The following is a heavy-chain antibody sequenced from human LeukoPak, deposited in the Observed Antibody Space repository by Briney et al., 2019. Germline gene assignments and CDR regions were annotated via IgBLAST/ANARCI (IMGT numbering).Heavy chain of an antibody. Sequence: ASVKVSCKASGYTFTNYIIHWVRQAPGQRLEWMGWINAGNGNTKYSQKSQGRVTITRDTSASTAYTELSSLRSEDTAVYYCARERIAAAGTGDAFDIWGQGTMVTVSS. J-gene: IGHJ3*02. D-gene: IGHD6-13*01. CDR2: INAGNGNT. V-gene: IGHV1-3*01. CDR3: ARERIAAAGTGDAFDI. CDR1: GYTFTNYI.